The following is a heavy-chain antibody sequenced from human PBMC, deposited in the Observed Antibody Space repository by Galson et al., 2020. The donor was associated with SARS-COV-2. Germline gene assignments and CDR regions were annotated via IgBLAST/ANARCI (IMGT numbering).Heavy chain of an antibody. V-gene: IGHV3-15*01. CDR2: IKHKTDCGTT. Sequence: GESLKIHCAAPGFPLSNAWISLVRQPPGKGLEWVGRIKHKTDCGTTVYAAPVKGRFTISRDDSKNTLYLQMNSLKTEDTAVYYCTTETTTGWPYYFDYWGQGALVTVAS. J-gene: IGHJ4*02. CDR1: GFPLSNAW. D-gene: IGHD1-1*01. CDR3: TTETTTGWPYYFDY.